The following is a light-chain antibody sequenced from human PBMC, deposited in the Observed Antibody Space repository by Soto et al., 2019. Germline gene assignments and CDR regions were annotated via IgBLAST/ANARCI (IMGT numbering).Light chain of an antibody. CDR3: QQYGISPWT. CDR2: GAS. CDR1: QSVSSNY. J-gene: IGKJ1*01. Sequence: EIVLTQSPGTLSLSPGERATLSCRASQSVSSNYLAWYQQKPGQAPRLLIYGASNRATSIPDRFSGSGSGTDFTLTISRLEPEDFAVYYCQQYGISPWTFGQGTNVEIK. V-gene: IGKV3-20*01.